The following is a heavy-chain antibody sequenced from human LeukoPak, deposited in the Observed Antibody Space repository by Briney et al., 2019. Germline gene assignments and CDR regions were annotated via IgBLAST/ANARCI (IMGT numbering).Heavy chain of an antibody. D-gene: IGHD1-1*01. CDR2: ISSSASTI. V-gene: IGHV3-48*04. CDR1: GFTFSSYT. J-gene: IGHJ5*02. CDR3: ARGKSGSTSNWFDP. Sequence: PGGSLRLSCAASGFTFSSYTLSWVRQAPGKGLEWVSYISSSASTIYYADSVKGRFTISRDNAKNSLHLQMNSLRAEDTAVYYCARGKSGSTSNWFDPWGQGTLVTVSS.